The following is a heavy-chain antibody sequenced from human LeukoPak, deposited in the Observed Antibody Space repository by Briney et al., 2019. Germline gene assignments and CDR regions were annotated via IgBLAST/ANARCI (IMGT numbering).Heavy chain of an antibody. CDR1: GDSVSIYY. CDR3: ALSTKELDSLDY. V-gene: IGHV4-59*02. J-gene: IGHJ4*02. D-gene: IGHD3-10*01. Sequence: SETPSLTCTVSGDSVSIYYWSWIRQPPGKGLEWIGYIYYNGNTNYNPSLESRVTMSVDTSKNQFSLKLTSVTAADTAVYYCALSTKELDSLDYWGQGTLVTVSS. CDR2: IYYNGNT.